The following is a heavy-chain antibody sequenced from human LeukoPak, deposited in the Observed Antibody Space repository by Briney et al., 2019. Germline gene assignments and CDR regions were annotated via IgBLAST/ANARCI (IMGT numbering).Heavy chain of an antibody. CDR2: IYYSGST. CDR1: GGSISSSSYY. D-gene: IGHD6-19*01. J-gene: IGHJ4*02. V-gene: IGHV4-39*01. CDR3: ARGQWLPTPIDY. Sequence: SETLSLTCTVSGGSISSSSYYWGWIRQPPGKGLEWIGSIYYSGSTYYNPSLKSRVTISVDTSKNQFSLKLSSVTAADTAVYYCARGQWLPTPIDYRGQGTLVTVSS.